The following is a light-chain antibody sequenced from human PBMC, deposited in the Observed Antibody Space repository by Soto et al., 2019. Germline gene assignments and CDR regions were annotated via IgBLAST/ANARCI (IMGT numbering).Light chain of an antibody. J-gene: IGKJ1*01. CDR3: QQYNSYSPAT. V-gene: IGKV1-5*01. CDR1: QSIGDW. Sequence: DIQMTQSPSTLAASVGDRVTITCRASQSIGDWLAWYQQKPGKAPNLLIYDASRSVSGVPSSFSGGGSGTEFTLIIISLQPDDFATYYCQQYNSYSPATFGQGTKVEIK. CDR2: DAS.